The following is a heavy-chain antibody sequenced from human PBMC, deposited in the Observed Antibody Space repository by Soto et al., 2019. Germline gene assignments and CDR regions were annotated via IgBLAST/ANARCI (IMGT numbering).Heavy chain of an antibody. CDR1: GFTFSSYA. CDR3: ERAPEFDYGGNSRPYY. J-gene: IGHJ4*02. D-gene: IGHD4-17*01. Sequence: QVQLVESGGGVVQPGRSLRLSCAASGFTFSSYAMHWVRQAPGKGLEWVAVISYDGSNKYYGDSVKGRFTISRDNSKNTLYLQMNSLRAEDTAVYYCERAPEFDYGGNSRPYYWGQGTLVTVSS. V-gene: IGHV3-30-3*01. CDR2: ISYDGSNK.